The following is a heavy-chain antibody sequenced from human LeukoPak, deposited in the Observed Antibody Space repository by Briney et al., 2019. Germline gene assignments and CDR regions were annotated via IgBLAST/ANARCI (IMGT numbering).Heavy chain of an antibody. CDR2: IYYSGST. CDR3: AREDTAQWGY. D-gene: IGHD5-18*01. V-gene: IGHV4-34*01. CDR1: GGSFSGYY. J-gene: IGHJ4*02. Sequence: SETLSLTCAVYGGSFSGYYWSWIRQPPGKGLEWIGSIYYSGSTYYNPSLKSRVTISVDTSKNQFSLKLSSVTAADTAVYYCAREDTAQWGYWGQGTLVTVSS.